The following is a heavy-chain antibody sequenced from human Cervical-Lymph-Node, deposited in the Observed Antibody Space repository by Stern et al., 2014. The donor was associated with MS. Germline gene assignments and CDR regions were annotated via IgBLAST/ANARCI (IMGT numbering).Heavy chain of an antibody. V-gene: IGHV5-51*01. J-gene: IGHJ4*02. CDR1: GFKFSIYW. D-gene: IGHD1-14*01. Sequence: VQLVQSGAELIRPGESLQISCKGSGFKFSIYWIAWVRQMPGQGLEWMGIIYPGDSETRYSPSFQGQVTMSADKSTSTAYLQWSSLNASDTAMYFCARQTTAWASDVWGQGTLVTVSS. CDR2: IYPGDSET. CDR3: ARQTTAWASDV.